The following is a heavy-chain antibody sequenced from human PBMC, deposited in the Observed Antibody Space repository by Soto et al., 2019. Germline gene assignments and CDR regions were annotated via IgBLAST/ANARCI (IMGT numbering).Heavy chain of an antibody. V-gene: IGHV1-18*04. CDR3: ARTRDVGDQDYYDSSGYPYYFDY. CDR2: ISAYNGNT. CDR1: GYTFTSYG. J-gene: IGHJ4*02. Sequence: ASVKVSCKASGYTFTSYGISWVRQAPGQGLEWMGWISAYNGNTNYAQKLQGRVTMTTDTSTSTAYMELRSLRSDDTAVYYCARTRDVGDQDYYDSSGYPYYFDYWRQGTLVTVSS. D-gene: IGHD3-22*01.